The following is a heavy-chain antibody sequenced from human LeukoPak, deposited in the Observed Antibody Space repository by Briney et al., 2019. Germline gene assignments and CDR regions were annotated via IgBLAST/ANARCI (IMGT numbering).Heavy chain of an antibody. CDR1: GGSISSSSYY. CDR2: IYYSGST. Sequence: PSETLSLTCTVAGGSISSSSYYWGWIRQPPGKGLEWIGSIYYSGSTYYNPSLKSRVTISVYTSKNQFSLKLSSVTAADTAVYYCARISTRGYYYYMDVWGKGTTVTVSS. V-gene: IGHV4-39*01. J-gene: IGHJ6*03. D-gene: IGHD2-2*01. CDR3: ARISTRGYYYYMDV.